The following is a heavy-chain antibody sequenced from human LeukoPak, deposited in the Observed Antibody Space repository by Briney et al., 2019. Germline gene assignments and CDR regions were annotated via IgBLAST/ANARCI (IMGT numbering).Heavy chain of an antibody. CDR1: GFTFSSYG. CDR2: IWYDGSNT. CDR3: ARGAIIDYFDY. V-gene: IGHV3-33*01. J-gene: IGHJ4*02. Sequence: GGSLRLSCATSGFTFSSYGMHWVRQVPGKGLEWVAVIWYDGSNTYYADSVKGRFTISRDNSKNTLFLQMNSLRAEDTAVHYCARGAIIDYFDYWGQGTLVTVSS.